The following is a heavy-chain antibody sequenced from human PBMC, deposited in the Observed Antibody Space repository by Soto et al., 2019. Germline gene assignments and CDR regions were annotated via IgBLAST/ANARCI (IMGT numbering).Heavy chain of an antibody. CDR1: GGTFSSYG. V-gene: IGHV1-69*01. D-gene: IGHD2-15*01. CDR3: ARGGEDGGNPDGWFDP. CDR2: IIPIFGTA. Sequence: QVQLVQSGAEVKKPGSSVKVSCKASGGTFSSYGISWVRQAPGQGLEWMGGIIPIFGTANYAQKFQGRVTITADESTRTAYMELSSLRSEDTAVYYCARGGEDGGNPDGWFDPWGQGTLDTVSS. J-gene: IGHJ5*02.